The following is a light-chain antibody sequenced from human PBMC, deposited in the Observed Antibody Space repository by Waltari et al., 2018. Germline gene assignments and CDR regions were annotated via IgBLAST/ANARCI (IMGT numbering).Light chain of an antibody. CDR1: SLRRYY. J-gene: IGLJ3*02. Sequence: SSELTQDPTVSVALGQTVRITCQGDSLRRYYPRWYQQRPGPAPILVLYGQESRPSGLPDRFSGSISGNTASLTITGAQAEDEADYYCHSPDPFFTRVFGGGTRLTV. CDR3: HSPDPFFTRV. CDR2: GQE. V-gene: IGLV3-19*01.